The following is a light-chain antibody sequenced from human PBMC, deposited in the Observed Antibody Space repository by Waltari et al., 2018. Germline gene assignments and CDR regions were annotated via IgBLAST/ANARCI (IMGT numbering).Light chain of an antibody. V-gene: IGLV1-47*01. CDR2: RDD. Sequence: QSGLTQSPPASWTPGQSVTIPCPGGAPNIRSSTVYWYQQLPGTAPKLLLYRDDRRPSGVPARFAGSKAVTSASLTISGLRSEDAADYYCAAWDDILTAWVFGGGTKLTVL. CDR1: APNIRSST. J-gene: IGLJ3*02. CDR3: AAWDDILTAWV.